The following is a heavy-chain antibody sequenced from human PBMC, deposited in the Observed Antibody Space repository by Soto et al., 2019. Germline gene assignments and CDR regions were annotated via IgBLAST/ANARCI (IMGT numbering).Heavy chain of an antibody. CDR1: GYTFTDYY. CDR2: MNPKSGAT. Sequence: ASVKVSCKSSGYTFTDYYVHWVRQAPGQGLEWMGWMNPKSGATNYAQKFRGRVSMTRDTSTTTAYMELTRVTSGDTAVYYCARGATHFINWNNYSPGMDFCYQGHTIPVS. CDR3: ARGATHFINWNNYSPGMDF. D-gene: IGHD1-1*01. J-gene: IGHJ6*02. V-gene: IGHV1-2*02.